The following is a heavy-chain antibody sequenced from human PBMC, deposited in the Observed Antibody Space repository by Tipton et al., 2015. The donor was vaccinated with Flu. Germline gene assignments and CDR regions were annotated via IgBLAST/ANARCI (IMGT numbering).Heavy chain of an antibody. CDR3: TRGFSAAHDV. J-gene: IGHJ3*01. Sequence: QLVQSGGGLVQPGRSLRLSCAVSGFTFSGYWMNWVRQAPGKGLEWVTNMNHDGSQIHYVDSVKGRFTISRDNAKNSLYLQMNSLRAEDTAEYYCTRGFSAAHDVWGQGTMVAVSS. CDR1: GFTFSGYW. CDR2: MNHDGSQI. V-gene: IGHV3-7*01. D-gene: IGHD2/OR15-2a*01.